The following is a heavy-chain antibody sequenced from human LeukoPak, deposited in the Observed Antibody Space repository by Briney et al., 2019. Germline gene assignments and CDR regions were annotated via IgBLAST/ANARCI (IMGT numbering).Heavy chain of an antibody. V-gene: IGHV4-39*01. CDR3: ARSYYYDYRQIDY. Sequence: SETLSLTCTVSGVSISSYYWGWIRQPPGKGLEWLGSIYYSGSTYYNPSLKSRVTISVDTSKNQFSLNLYSVTAADTAVFYCARSYYYDYRQIDYWGQGTLVTVSS. J-gene: IGHJ4*02. CDR2: IYYSGST. CDR1: GVSISSYY. D-gene: IGHD3-22*01.